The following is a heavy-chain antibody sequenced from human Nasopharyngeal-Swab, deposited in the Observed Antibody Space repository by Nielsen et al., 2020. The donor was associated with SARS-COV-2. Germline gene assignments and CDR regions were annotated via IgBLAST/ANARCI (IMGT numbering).Heavy chain of an antibody. CDR2: ISSSGSTI. CDR3: AREPTLVGATKDY. J-gene: IGHJ4*02. Sequence: RQAPGKGLEWVSYISSSGSTIYYADSVKGRFTISRDNAKNSLYLQMNSLRAEDTAVYYCAREPTLVGATKDYWGQGTLVTVSS. V-gene: IGHV3-11*04. D-gene: IGHD1-26*01.